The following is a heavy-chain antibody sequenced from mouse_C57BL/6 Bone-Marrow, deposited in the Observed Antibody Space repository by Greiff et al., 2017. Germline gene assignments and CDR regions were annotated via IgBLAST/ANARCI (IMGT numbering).Heavy chain of an antibody. CDR3: ARRHYYGSSYPHWYFDV. J-gene: IGHJ1*03. CDR1: GYAFSSYW. CDR2: IYPGDGDT. Sequence: VQLQQSGAELVKPGASVKISCKASGYAFSSYWMNWVKQRPGKGLEWIGQIYPGDGDTNYNGKFKGKATLTADKSSSTAYMQLSSLTSEDSAVYVCARRHYYGSSYPHWYFDVWGTGTTVTVSS. V-gene: IGHV1-80*01. D-gene: IGHD1-1*01.